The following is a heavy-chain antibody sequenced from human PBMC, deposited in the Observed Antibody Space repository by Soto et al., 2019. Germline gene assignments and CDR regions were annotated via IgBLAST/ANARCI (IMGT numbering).Heavy chain of an antibody. D-gene: IGHD2-2*01. J-gene: IGHJ3*02. Sequence: EPQLLESGGGLGHPGGSLRLSCAASGFTFSSYGMSWVRQAPGKGLEWVAAISGSGVSTYYADSVRGRSTISRYNSKKTVDLQMNSLRAEDTAVYYCAKFYCISTMCQAPAAKSTGGFEIWGQGTLVTVSS. CDR2: ISGSGVST. CDR1: GFTFSSYG. CDR3: AKFYCISTMCQAPAAKSTGGFEI. V-gene: IGHV3-23*01.